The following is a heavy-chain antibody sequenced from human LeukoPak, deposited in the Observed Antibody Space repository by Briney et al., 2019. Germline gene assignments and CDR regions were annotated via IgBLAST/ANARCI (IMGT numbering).Heavy chain of an antibody. J-gene: IGHJ4*02. CDR2: ISSSSYI. CDR3: AKGSQELWFGGFDY. D-gene: IGHD3-10*01. Sequence: PGGSLRLSCAASGFTFSSYSMNWVRQAPGKGLEWVSSISSSSYIYYADSVKGRFTISRGNAKNSLFLQMNSLRAEDTAVYYCAKGSQELWFGGFDYWGQGTLVTVSS. CDR1: GFTFSSYS. V-gene: IGHV3-21*04.